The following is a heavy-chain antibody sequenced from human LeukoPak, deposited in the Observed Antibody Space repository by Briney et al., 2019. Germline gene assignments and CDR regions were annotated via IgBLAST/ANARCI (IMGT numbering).Heavy chain of an antibody. CDR2: IFPRNGDT. CDR1: GYTFTDFY. CDR3: ARDGDSPMVDFDY. D-gene: IGHD5-18*01. J-gene: IGHJ4*02. V-gene: IGHV1-2*02. Sequence: GASVKVSCKTSGYTFTDFYFYWLRQAPGQGLEWVGWIFPRNGDTNYAQKFQDRVTLTRDTSISIAYMELSRLTSDDTAIYYCARDGDSPMVDFDYWGQGTLVTVSS.